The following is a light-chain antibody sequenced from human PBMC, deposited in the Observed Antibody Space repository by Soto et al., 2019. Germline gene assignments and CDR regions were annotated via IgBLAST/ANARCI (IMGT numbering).Light chain of an antibody. Sequence: QSVLAQPASVSGSPGQSITISCTGTSSEVGGYNYVSWYQQHPGKAPKLMIYDVSNRPSGVSNRFSGSKSGNTASLTISWLQAEDEADYYCSSYTSSRTVVFGGGTKVTVL. CDR3: SSYTSSRTVV. CDR1: SSEVGGYNY. V-gene: IGLV2-14*01. CDR2: DVS. J-gene: IGLJ2*01.